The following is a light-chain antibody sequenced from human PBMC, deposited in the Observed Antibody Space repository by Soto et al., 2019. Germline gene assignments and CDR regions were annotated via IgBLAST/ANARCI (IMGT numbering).Light chain of an antibody. CDR1: SSNIGNNY. J-gene: IGLJ3*02. CDR2: ANN. V-gene: IGLV1-47*02. CDR3: AVWDDSLNVWV. Sequence: QSVLTQSPSASGTPGQRVTISCSGSSSNIGNNYVYWYQQFPGAAPKLVMFANNLRPSGVPDRFSGSKSGTSASLAISGLRPEDEADFYCAVWDDSLNVWVFGGGTKLTVL.